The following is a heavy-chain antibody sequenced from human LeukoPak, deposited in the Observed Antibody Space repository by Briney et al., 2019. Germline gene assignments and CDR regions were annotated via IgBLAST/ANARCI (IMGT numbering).Heavy chain of an antibody. V-gene: IGHV1-69*04. Sequence: GSSVKVSCKASGGTFSSYTISWVRQAPGQGLEWMGRIIPILGIANYAQKFQGRVTITADKSTSTAYMELSSLRSEDTAVYYCARDPCGGDCYLNWFDPWGQGTLATVSS. CDR2: IIPILGIA. CDR3: ARDPCGGDCYLNWFDP. D-gene: IGHD2-21*02. CDR1: GGTFSSYT. J-gene: IGHJ5*02.